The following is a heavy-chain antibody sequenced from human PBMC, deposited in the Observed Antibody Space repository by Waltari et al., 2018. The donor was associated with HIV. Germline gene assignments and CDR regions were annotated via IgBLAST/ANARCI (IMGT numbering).Heavy chain of an antibody. Sequence: QVHLQESGPGLVKPSETLSLTCTVSGGSISRFSWSWIRQSQGEGLEWIGYTYESGSTSYNPSLKSRATISVEPSKNQFSLRLHSVTAADTAVYFCARTSYYYDDSGYYRLYYFDYWGQGTLVTVSS. V-gene: IGHV4-59*01. CDR1: GGSISRFS. CDR2: TYESGST. CDR3: ARTSYYYDDSGYYRLYYFDY. D-gene: IGHD3-22*01. J-gene: IGHJ4*02.